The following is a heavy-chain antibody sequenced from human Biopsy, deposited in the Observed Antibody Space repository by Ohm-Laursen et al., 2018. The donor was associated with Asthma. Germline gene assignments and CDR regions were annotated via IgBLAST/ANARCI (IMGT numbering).Heavy chain of an antibody. J-gene: IGHJ4*02. V-gene: IGHV1-69*04. D-gene: IGHD3-22*01. CDR3: ARSYDTDSYPVLVLDY. CDR2: ILTKFDIT. CDR1: GGSFSNFA. Sequence: SSVKVSCKASGGSFSNFAFSWVRQAPGHGLEWLGTILTKFDITSYAEKFQARVTFTADKSTSTTYMELSRLRSEDTAVYYCARSYDTDSYPVLVLDYWGQGTLVTVSS.